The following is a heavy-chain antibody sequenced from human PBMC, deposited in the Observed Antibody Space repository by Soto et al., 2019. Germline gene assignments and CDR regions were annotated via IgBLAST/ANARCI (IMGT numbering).Heavy chain of an antibody. J-gene: IGHJ1*01. CDR2: IVVGSGNT. D-gene: IGHD1-26*01. Sequence: SVKYSCKASGFTFTSSAVQWVRPARGQRLECVGCIVVGSGNTNYAQKLQERVTITRELXXNXXXMXLXXLRXGGTAVDYCSGGGATSEKYYQHWGQSTLVTVSS. V-gene: IGHV1-58*01. CDR1: GFTFTSSA. CDR3: SGGGATSEKYYQH.